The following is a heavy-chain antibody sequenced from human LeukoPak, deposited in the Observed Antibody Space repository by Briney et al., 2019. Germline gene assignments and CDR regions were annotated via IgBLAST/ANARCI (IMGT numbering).Heavy chain of an antibody. CDR3: YGANAEH. CDR1: GFTFSSYW. J-gene: IGHJ1*01. V-gene: IGHV3-74*03. CDR2: TNTDGSST. D-gene: IGHD4-23*01. Sequence: GGPPRLSCAASGFTFSSYWMHWVRQAPGKGLVWVSGTNTDGSSTMYADSVKGRFTIARDNAKNTLYLQMNSLRAEDTAVYYCYGANAEHWGQGTLVTVSS.